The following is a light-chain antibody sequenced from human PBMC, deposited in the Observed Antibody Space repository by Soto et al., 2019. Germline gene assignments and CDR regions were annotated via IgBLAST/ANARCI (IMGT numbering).Light chain of an antibody. CDR1: FNDVGGYNY. V-gene: IGLV2-8*01. J-gene: IGLJ3*02. Sequence: QSALTQPPSAPGSPGQSVTISCTGTFNDVGGYNYVSWYQQHPGKAPKVIIYEVYKRPSGVPDRFSGSKSGKTASLTVSGLQADDEADYYCSSYVGDNNLVFGGGTKVTVL. CDR2: EVY. CDR3: SSYVGDNNLV.